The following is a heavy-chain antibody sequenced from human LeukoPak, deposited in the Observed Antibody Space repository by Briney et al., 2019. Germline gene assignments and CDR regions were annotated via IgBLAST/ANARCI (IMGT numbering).Heavy chain of an antibody. CDR1: GGSISSHY. V-gene: IGHV4-59*11. Sequence: PSETLSLTCTVSGGSISSHYWSWIRQPPGKGLEWIGYIYYSGSTNYNPSLKSRVTISVDTSKSQFSLKLSSVTAADTAVYYCARHGGRYYYGSGSYLVSSFSHHIHYYMDVWGKGTTVTISS. CDR3: ARHGGRYYYGSGSYLVSSFSHHIHYYMDV. J-gene: IGHJ6*03. D-gene: IGHD3-10*01. CDR2: IYYSGST.